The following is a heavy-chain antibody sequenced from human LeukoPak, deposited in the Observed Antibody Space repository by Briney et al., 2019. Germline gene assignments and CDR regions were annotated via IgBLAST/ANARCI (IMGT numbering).Heavy chain of an antibody. CDR3: ARAWELRYIDY. V-gene: IGHV3-74*01. J-gene: IGHJ4*02. CDR2: ISPDGTIT. D-gene: IGHD1-26*01. CDR1: GFTLSTYW. Sequence: GGSLRLSCAASGFTLSTYWMHWVRQGPGKGLVWVSYISPDGTITRYADSVKGRFTISRDNAKNTLYLQMNSLRAEDTAVYYCARAWELRYIDYWGQGTLVTVSS.